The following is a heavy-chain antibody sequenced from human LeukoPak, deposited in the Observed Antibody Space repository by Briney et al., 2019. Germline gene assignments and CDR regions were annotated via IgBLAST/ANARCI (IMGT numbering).Heavy chain of an antibody. J-gene: IGHJ3*02. D-gene: IGHD3-10*01. CDR3: ARAIADYYGSGSYDAFDI. V-gene: IGHV3-20*04. Sequence: PGGSLRLSCAASGFTFDDYGMSRVRQAPGKGLEWVSGINWNGGSTGYADSVKGRFTISRDNAKNSLYLQMNSLRAEDTALYYCARAIADYYGSGSYDAFDIWGQGTMVTVSS. CDR2: INWNGGST. CDR1: GFTFDDYG.